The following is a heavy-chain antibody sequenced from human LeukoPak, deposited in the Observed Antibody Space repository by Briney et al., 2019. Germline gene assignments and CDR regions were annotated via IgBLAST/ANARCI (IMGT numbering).Heavy chain of an antibody. CDR2: ISASGGST. CDR1: GFTFSSYW. D-gene: IGHD6-19*01. CDR3: AKAYSGYSSGWYGVDAFDI. V-gene: IGHV3-23*01. Sequence: GGSLRLSCAASGFTFSSYWMSWVRQAPGKGLEWVSAISASGGSTYYADSVKGRFTISRDNSKNTLYLQMNSLRAEDTAVYYCAKAYSGYSSGWYGVDAFDIWGQGTMVTVSS. J-gene: IGHJ3*02.